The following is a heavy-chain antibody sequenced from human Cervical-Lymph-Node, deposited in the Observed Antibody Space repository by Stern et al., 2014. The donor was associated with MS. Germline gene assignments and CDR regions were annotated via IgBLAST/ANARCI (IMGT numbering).Heavy chain of an antibody. CDR3: ARVDTGYNWFDY. Sequence: QVQLQESGPGLVKPSGTLSLTCAVSGGSISNTNWWGWVRQTPGMGLEWIGDIYHSGTTNFSPSLKSRVTMSVDKSKNQSSLEVKSVTAADTAIYYCARVDTGYNWFDYWGQGTLVTVSS. D-gene: IGHD5-12*01. CDR1: GGSISNTNW. V-gene: IGHV4-4*02. CDR2: IYHSGTT. J-gene: IGHJ5*01.